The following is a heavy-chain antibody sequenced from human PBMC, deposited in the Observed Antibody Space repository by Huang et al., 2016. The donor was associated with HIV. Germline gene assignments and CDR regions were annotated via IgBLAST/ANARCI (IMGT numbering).Heavy chain of an antibody. CDR1: GFTFSSYG. Sequence: QVQLLESGGGVVQPGRSLRIFCVASGFTFSSYGMQWVRQAPGKGMEWGELRTYDGQTKYYADSGKGRFSITRDNSKTTVYRQLNSLRVEDTAVYYCAKGESAAAVLDFWGQGTLVTVSS. V-gene: IGHV3-30*18. J-gene: IGHJ4*02. CDR3: AKGESAAAVLDF. CDR2: RTYDGQTK. D-gene: IGHD6-13*01.